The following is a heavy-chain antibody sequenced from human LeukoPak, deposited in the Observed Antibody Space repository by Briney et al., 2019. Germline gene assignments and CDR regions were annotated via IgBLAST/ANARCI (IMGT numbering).Heavy chain of an antibody. CDR3: ARYLSSFRYYFDS. CDR2: IYYSGST. V-gene: IGHV4-59*11. Sequence: SETLSLTCTVSGDSISSHYWSWIRQPPGKGLEWIGYIYYSGSTNYNPSLKSRVTIAVDTSRNQFSLELSSVTDADTAVYYCARYLSSFRYYFDSWGQGTPVTVSS. J-gene: IGHJ4*02. D-gene: IGHD6-13*01. CDR1: GDSISSHY.